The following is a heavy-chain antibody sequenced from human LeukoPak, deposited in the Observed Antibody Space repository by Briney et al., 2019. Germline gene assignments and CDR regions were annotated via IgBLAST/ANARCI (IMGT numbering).Heavy chain of an antibody. J-gene: IGHJ4*02. CDR3: ARMDGSGSYPLEGFDY. CDR1: GFTFSSYA. D-gene: IGHD3-10*01. V-gene: IGHV3-30*04. Sequence: GGSLRLSCAASGFTFSSYAMHWVRQAPGKGLEWVAVISYDGSNKYYADSVKGRFTISRDNSKNTLYLQMNSLRAEDTAVDYCARMDGSGSYPLEGFDYWGQGTLVTVSS. CDR2: ISYDGSNK.